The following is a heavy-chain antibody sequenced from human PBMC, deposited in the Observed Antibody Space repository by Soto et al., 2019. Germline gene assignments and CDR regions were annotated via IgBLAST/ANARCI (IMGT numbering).Heavy chain of an antibody. Sequence: GGSLRLSCAAAGFTVSSNYMSWVRQSPGKGLEWVSVIDSGGSTYYADSGKGRLTISRDNSKNTLYLQMKSLRAEDTAVYYCARDRGYGDQHRPSSGMDVWGHATTVTVSS. CDR3: ARDRGYGDQHRPSSGMDV. J-gene: IGHJ6*02. D-gene: IGHD4-17*01. V-gene: IGHV3-53*01. CDR1: GFTVSSNY. CDR2: IDSGGST.